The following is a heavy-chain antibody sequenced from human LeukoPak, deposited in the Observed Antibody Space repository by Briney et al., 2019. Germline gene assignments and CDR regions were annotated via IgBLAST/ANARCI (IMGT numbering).Heavy chain of an antibody. CDR1: GFTFRSYN. CDR3: ARSPTTVTTFLDY. J-gene: IGHJ4*02. CDR2: ISYNSGTI. Sequence: GGSLRLSCAASGFTFRSYNMQWVRQAPGKGLEWVSYISYNSGTIFYADSVKGRFTISRDNAKDSLYLQMSSLRDEDTAVYYCARSPTTVTTFLDYWGQGTRVTVSS. V-gene: IGHV3-48*02. D-gene: IGHD4-17*01.